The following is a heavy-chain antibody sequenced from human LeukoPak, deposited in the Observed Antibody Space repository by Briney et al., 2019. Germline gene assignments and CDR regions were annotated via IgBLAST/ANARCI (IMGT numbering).Heavy chain of an antibody. CDR2: IYYSGST. CDR1: GGSISSYY. Sequence: SETLSLTCTVSGGSISSYYWSWIRQPPGKGLEWIGYIYYSGSTNYNPSLKSRVTISVDTSKNQFSLKLSSVTAADTAVYYCARDRLRDYDILTGYHPPTSYFDYWGQGTLVTVSS. CDR3: ARDRLRDYDILTGYHPPTSYFDY. D-gene: IGHD3-9*01. J-gene: IGHJ4*02. V-gene: IGHV4-59*12.